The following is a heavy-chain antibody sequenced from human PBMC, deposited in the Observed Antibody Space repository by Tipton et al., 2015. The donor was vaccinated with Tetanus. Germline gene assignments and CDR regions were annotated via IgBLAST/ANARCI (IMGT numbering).Heavy chain of an antibody. D-gene: IGHD1-20*01. CDR1: GGSMSSSSYF. J-gene: IGHJ5*02. V-gene: IGHV4-39*01. Sequence: TLSLTCTVSGGSMSSSSYFWAWIRQPPGKGLEWIGSIYYTGNTYYNSSLKSRVTISEDTSKTQFSLKLTSVTAADTSVYYCARHTSNWKALGFDPWGQGTLVTVSS. CDR2: IYYTGNT. CDR3: ARHTSNWKALGFDP.